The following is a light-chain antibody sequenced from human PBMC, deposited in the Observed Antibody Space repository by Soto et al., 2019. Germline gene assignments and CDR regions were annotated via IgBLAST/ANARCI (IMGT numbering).Light chain of an antibody. J-gene: IGKJ1*01. V-gene: IGKV1-13*02. Sequence: TQSPSSLSASVGEKIIITCRASRDVGSDVSWYQQKPGQAPKLLIFDASTLHSGVPSRFSGSGSGTDFTLTISSLQPDDFATYYCQQFAISTTFGQGTKVDIK. CDR2: DAS. CDR3: QQFAISTT. CDR1: RDVGSD.